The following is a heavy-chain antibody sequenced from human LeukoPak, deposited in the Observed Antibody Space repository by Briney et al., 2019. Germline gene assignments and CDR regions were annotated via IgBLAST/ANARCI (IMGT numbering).Heavy chain of an antibody. V-gene: IGHV1-18*01. J-gene: IGHJ3*02. Sequence: ASVKVSCKASGYAFTSYGISWVRQAPGQGLEWMGWISAYNGNTNYAQKLQGRVTMTTDTSTSTAYMELRSLRSDDTAVYYCARFGLGKHIEVAGIPFDIWGQGTMVTVSS. CDR3: ARFGLGKHIEVAGIPFDI. CDR2: ISAYNGNT. D-gene: IGHD6-19*01. CDR1: GYAFTSYG.